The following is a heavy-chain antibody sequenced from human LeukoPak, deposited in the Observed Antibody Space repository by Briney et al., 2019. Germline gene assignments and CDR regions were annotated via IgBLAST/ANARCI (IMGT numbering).Heavy chain of an antibody. CDR3: ARVAYDFWSGYSPYYMDV. V-gene: IGHV3-48*01. D-gene: IGHD3-3*01. J-gene: IGHJ6*03. Sequence: PGRSLRLSCAASGFTFSSYSMNWVRQAPGKGLEWVSYISSSSSTIYYADSVKGRFTISRDNAKNSLYLQMNSLRAEDTAVYYCARVAYDFWSGYSPYYMDVWGKGTTVTVSS. CDR2: ISSSSSTI. CDR1: GFTFSSYS.